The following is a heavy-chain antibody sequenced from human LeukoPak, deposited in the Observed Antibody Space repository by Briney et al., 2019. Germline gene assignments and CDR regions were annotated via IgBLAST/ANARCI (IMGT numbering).Heavy chain of an antibody. Sequence: GGSLRLSCAASGFXFDDYTIHWVRQAPGKGLEWVSLISWDGRNTFYADSVKGRFTISRDNSKNSLYLQMNSLRTEDTALYFCAKEGGTIYFDNWGQGTLVTVSS. D-gene: IGHD1-7*01. CDR3: AKEGGTIYFDN. CDR1: GFXFDDYT. CDR2: ISWDGRNT. V-gene: IGHV3-43*01. J-gene: IGHJ4*02.